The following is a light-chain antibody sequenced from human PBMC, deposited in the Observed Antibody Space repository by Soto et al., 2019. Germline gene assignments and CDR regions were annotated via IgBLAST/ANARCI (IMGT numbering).Light chain of an antibody. CDR1: QTISSW. V-gene: IGKV1-5*03. CDR2: KAS. CDR3: QQFHSYSYT. J-gene: IGKJ2*01. Sequence: DIQMTQSPSTLSASVGARVTITCRASQTISSWLAWYQQPPGKAPKLLIYKASNLESGVPSRFSGSGSGTEFTLTISSLQPDDFATYYCQQFHSYSYTFGQGTKLEI.